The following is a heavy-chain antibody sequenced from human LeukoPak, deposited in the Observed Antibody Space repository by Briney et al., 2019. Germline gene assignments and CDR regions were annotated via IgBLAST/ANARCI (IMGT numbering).Heavy chain of an antibody. V-gene: IGHV4-59*12. CDR2: IYYSGST. D-gene: IGHD3-9*01. J-gene: IGHJ4*02. CDR3: ARATLSDILTARGYFDY. CDR1: GGSISSYY. Sequence: SETLSLTCTVSGGSISSYYWSWIRQPPGKGLEWIGYIYYSGSTYYNPSLKGRVTISVDTSKNQFSLKLSSVTAADTAVYYCARATLSDILTARGYFDYWGQGTLVTVSS.